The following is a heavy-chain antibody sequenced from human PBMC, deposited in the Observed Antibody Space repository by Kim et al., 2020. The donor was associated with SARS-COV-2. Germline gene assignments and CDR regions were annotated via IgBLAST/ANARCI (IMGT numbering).Heavy chain of an antibody. CDR2: INPNSGGT. J-gene: IGHJ4*02. V-gene: IGHV1-2*06. CDR3: ALNLRRDGYNSGYYFDY. D-gene: IGHD5-12*01. CDR1: GYTFTGYY. Sequence: ASVKVSCKASGYTFTGYYMHWVRQAPGQGLEWMGRINPNSGGTNYAQKFQGRVTMTRDTSISTAYMELSRLRSDDTAVYYCALNLRRDGYNSGYYFDYWGQGTLVTVSS.